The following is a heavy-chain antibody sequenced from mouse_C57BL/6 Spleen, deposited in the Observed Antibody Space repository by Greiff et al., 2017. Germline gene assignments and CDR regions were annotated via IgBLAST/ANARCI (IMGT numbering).Heavy chain of an antibody. CDR3: AREAGYEGFDY. V-gene: IGHV1-42*01. CDR1: GYSFTGYY. J-gene: IGHJ2*01. D-gene: IGHD2-14*01. Sequence: VQLQQSGPELVKPGASVKISCKASGYSFTGYYMNWVKQSPEKSLEWIGEINPSTGGTTYNQKFKAKATLTVDKSSSTAYMQLKRLTSEDSAVYDCAREAGYEGFDYWGQGATLTVSS. CDR2: INPSTGGT.